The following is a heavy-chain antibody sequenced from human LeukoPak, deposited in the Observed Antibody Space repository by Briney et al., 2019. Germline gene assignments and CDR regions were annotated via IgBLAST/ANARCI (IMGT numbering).Heavy chain of an antibody. Sequence: GGTLRLSCAASGFTFSSYSMNWVRQAPGKGLEWVSYISSSGTTIYYADSVKGRFTISRDYAKKSLYLQMNSLRAEDTAVYYCARVPYLSFGEAYFDYWGQGTLVTVSS. D-gene: IGHD3-10*01. CDR2: ISSSGTTI. J-gene: IGHJ4*02. CDR3: ARVPYLSFGEAYFDY. CDR1: GFTFSSYS. V-gene: IGHV3-48*04.